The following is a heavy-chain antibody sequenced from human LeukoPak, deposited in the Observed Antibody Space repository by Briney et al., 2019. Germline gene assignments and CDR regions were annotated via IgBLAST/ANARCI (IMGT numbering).Heavy chain of an antibody. Sequence: GRSLRLSCAASGFTFSSYAMHWVRQAPGKGLEWVAVISYDGSNKYYADSVKGRFTISRDNSKNTLYLQMNSLRAEDTAVYYCARGVDYDILTGYDYWGQGTLVTVPS. J-gene: IGHJ4*02. CDR1: GFTFSSYA. CDR3: ARGVDYDILTGYDY. V-gene: IGHV3-30*04. D-gene: IGHD3-9*01. CDR2: ISYDGSNK.